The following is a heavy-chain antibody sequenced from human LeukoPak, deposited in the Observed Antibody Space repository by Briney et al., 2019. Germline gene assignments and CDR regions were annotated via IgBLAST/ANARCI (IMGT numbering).Heavy chain of an antibody. Sequence: PSETLSLTCAVYGGSFRGYFWSWIRQPPGKGLEWIGELNPSGGTNYNASLKSRITISVDTSKNQFSLNLASVTAADTAVYYCARIAFGGYIVAQDYWGQGTLVLVSS. D-gene: IGHD3-16*01. CDR2: LNPSGGT. CDR3: ARIAFGGYIVAQDY. CDR1: GGSFRGYF. V-gene: IGHV4-34*01. J-gene: IGHJ4*02.